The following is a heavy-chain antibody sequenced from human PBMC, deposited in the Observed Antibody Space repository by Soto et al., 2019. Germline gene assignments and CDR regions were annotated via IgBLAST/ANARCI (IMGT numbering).Heavy chain of an antibody. V-gene: IGHV1-46*01. CDR2: INPSGGST. Sequence: GATVKVSCNASGYTFTSYYMHWVRQAPGQGLEWMGIINPSGGSTSYAQKFQGRVTMTRDTSTSTVYMELSSLRSEDTAVYYCARVGYYDFWSGYRGQTFYYYYYGMDVWGQGTTVTSP. CDR1: GYTFTSYY. CDR3: ARVGYYDFWSGYRGQTFYYYYYGMDV. J-gene: IGHJ6*02. D-gene: IGHD3-3*01.